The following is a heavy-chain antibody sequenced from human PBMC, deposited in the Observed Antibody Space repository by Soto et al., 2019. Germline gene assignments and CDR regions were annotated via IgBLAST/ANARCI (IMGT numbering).Heavy chain of an antibody. CDR2: ISGSGGST. D-gene: IGHD4-4*01. J-gene: IGHJ4*02. CDR1: GFTFSSYS. V-gene: IGHV3-23*04. Sequence: EVQLVESGGGLVKPGGSLRLSCAASGFTFSSYSMNWVRQAPGKGLEWVSAISGSGGSTYYADSVKGRFTISRDNSKNTLYLQMNSLRVEDTAVYYCATTLYSNYVPPEGYWGQGTLVTVSS. CDR3: ATTLYSNYVPPEGY.